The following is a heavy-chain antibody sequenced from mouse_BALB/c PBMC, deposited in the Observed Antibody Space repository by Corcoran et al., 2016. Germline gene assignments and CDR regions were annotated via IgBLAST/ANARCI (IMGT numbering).Heavy chain of an antibody. V-gene: IGHV14-3*02. CDR2: IDPANGNT. CDR1: GFNIKDTY. J-gene: IGHJ4*01. CDR3: ARCLGRGYAMDY. Sequence: EVQLQQSGAELVKPGASVKLSCTASGFNIKDTYMHWVKQRPEQGLEWIGRIDPANGNTKYDPKFQGKATITADTSSNTAYLQLSSLTSEDTAVYYCARCLGRGYAMDYWGQGTSVTVSS. D-gene: IGHD4-1*01.